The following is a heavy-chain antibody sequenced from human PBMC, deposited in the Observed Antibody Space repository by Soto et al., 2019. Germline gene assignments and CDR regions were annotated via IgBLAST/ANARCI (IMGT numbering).Heavy chain of an antibody. CDR2: ISTYNGDR. CDR3: ARSRAGGTWEQYPSFYFDY. J-gene: IGHJ4*02. CDR1: GYTFTNYG. V-gene: IGHV1-18*01. D-gene: IGHD1-26*01. Sequence: QVLLVQSGAEVKKPGASVKVACKASGYTFTNYGISWVRQAPGQGLEWLGWISTYNGDRDFAQKVQGRVTMTTDTSTTTAYMELRSLRSDDTAVYYCARSRAGGTWEQYPSFYFDYWGQGARVTVSS.